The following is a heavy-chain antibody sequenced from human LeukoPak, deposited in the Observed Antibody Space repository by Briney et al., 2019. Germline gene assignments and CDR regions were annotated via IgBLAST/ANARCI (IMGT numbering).Heavy chain of an antibody. V-gene: IGHV3-30*18. D-gene: IGHD6-19*01. Sequence: PGRSLRLSCAASGFTFSSYGMHWVRQAPGKGLEWVAVISYDGSNKYYADSVKGRFTISRDNSKNTLYLQMNSLRAEDTAVYYCAKRRQWLASPYYYYGMDVWGQGTRSPSP. CDR3: AKRRQWLASPYYYYGMDV. CDR1: GFTFSSYG. CDR2: ISYDGSNK. J-gene: IGHJ6*02.